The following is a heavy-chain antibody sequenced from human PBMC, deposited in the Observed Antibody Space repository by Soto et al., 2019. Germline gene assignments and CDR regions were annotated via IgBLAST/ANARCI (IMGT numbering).Heavy chain of an antibody. V-gene: IGHV4-59*01. Sequence: SETLSLTCTVSGGSISSYYWSWIRQPPGKGLEWIGHIYYSGSTNYNPSLKSRVTISVDTSKNQFSLKLSSVTAADTAVYYCARDLWNSYYYYYYGMDVWGQGTTVTVSS. J-gene: IGHJ6*02. CDR2: IYYSGST. CDR1: GGSISSYY. D-gene: IGHD1-7*01. CDR3: ARDLWNSYYYYYYGMDV.